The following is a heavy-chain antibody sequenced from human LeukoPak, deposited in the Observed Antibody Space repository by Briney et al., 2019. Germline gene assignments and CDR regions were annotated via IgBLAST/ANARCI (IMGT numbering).Heavy chain of an antibody. CDR3: AKDRSPFVTFGIVKDY. Sequence: PGGSLRLSCAASAFMFSGYAMTWVRQAPGKGLDWVSTIGGGGVRTYYADSVKGRFTISRDNSKNTLYLQMNSLRAEDTAVYYCAKDRSPFVTFGIVKDYWGQGTLVTVSS. J-gene: IGHJ4*02. CDR1: AFMFSGYA. D-gene: IGHD2/OR15-2a*01. CDR2: IGGGGVRT. V-gene: IGHV3-23*01.